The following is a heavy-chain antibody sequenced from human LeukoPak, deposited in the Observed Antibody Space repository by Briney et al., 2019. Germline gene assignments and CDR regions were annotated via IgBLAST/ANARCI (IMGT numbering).Heavy chain of an antibody. Sequence: GRSLRLSCAASGFTFSSYGMHWVRQAPGKGLEWVAVMSYDRTNKFYADSVKGRFTISRDNSQNTLYLQMNSLRVEDTAVYYCAKDSGWKWEHPGKGVDYWGQGTPVTLSS. D-gene: IGHD1-26*01. CDR1: GFTFSSYG. J-gene: IGHJ4*02. CDR3: AKDSGWKWEHPGKGVDY. V-gene: IGHV3-30*18. CDR2: MSYDRTNK.